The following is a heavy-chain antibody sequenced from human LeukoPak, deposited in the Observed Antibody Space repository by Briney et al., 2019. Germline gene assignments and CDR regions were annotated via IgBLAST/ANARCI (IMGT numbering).Heavy chain of an antibody. J-gene: IGHJ4*02. CDR1: GFTFSSYA. V-gene: IGHV3-23*01. D-gene: IGHD5-18*01. CDR2: ISGSGGST. CDR3: AKVLGYSYGFGY. Sequence: GESLKISCAASGFTFSSYAMSWVRQAPGKGLEWVSAISGSGGSTYYADSVKGRFTISRDNSKNTLYLQMNSLRAEDTAVYYCAKVLGYSYGFGYWGQGTLVTVSS.